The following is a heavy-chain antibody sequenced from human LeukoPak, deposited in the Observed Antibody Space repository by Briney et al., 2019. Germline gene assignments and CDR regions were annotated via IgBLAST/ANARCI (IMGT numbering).Heavy chain of an antibody. D-gene: IGHD6-13*01. J-gene: IGHJ4*02. CDR3: ARDAVYSSSWYDLY. CDR2: IYHSGST. Sequence: SETLSLTCTVSGGSISSGGYYWSWIRQPPGKGLEWIGYIYHSGSTYYNPSLKSRVTISVDRSKNQFSLKLSSVTAADTAVYYCARDAVYSSSWYDLYWGQGTLVTVSS. CDR1: GGSISSGGYY. V-gene: IGHV4-30-2*01.